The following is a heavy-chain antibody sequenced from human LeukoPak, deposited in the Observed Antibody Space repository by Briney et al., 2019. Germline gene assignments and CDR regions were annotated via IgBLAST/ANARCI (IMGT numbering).Heavy chain of an antibody. CDR2: ISSSSSYT. D-gene: IGHD3-10*01. V-gene: IGHV3-21*01. J-gene: IGHJ4*02. CDR1: GFTFSSYS. CDR3: ATRESSMARSH. Sequence: GGSLRLSCAASGFTFSSYSMNWVRRAPGKGLEWVSSISSSSSYTYYADSVNGRFTISRDNAKNSFYLQINNLRVEDTAIYYCATRESSMARSHWGQGTLVTVSS.